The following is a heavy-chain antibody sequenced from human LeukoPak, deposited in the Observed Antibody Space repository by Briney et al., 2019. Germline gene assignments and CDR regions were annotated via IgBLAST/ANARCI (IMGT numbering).Heavy chain of an antibody. V-gene: IGHV3-7*01. Sequence: GGSLRLSCAASGFTFSSYWMSWVRQAPGKGLEWVANIKQDGSEKYYVDSVKGRFTISRDNAKNSLCLQMNSLRAEDTAVYYCAREDYGDYLDYWGQGTLVTVSS. J-gene: IGHJ4*02. CDR3: AREDYGDYLDY. D-gene: IGHD4-17*01. CDR1: GFTFSSYW. CDR2: IKQDGSEK.